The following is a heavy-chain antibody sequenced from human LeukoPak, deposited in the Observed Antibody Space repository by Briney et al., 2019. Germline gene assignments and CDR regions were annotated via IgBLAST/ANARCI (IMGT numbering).Heavy chain of an antibody. J-gene: IGHJ3*02. CDR3: ARDTGYDILTGFHDAFDI. D-gene: IGHD3-9*01. Sequence: SETLSPTCTVSGGSISSYYWSWIRQPPGKGLEWIGYIYYSGSTNYNPSLKSRVTISVDTSKNQFSLKLSSVTAADTAVYYCARDTGYDILTGFHDAFDIWGQGTMVTVSS. CDR2: IYYSGST. V-gene: IGHV4-59*01. CDR1: GGSISSYY.